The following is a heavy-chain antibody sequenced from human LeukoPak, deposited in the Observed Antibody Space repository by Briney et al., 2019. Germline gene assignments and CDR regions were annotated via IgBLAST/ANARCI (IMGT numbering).Heavy chain of an antibody. CDR3: ARGSSEEMATIAY. V-gene: IGHV1-69*13. CDR2: IIPIFGTA. J-gene: IGHJ4*02. D-gene: IGHD5-24*01. CDR1: GYTFTSYG. Sequence: GAPVKVSCKASGYTFTSYGISWVRQAPGQGLEWMGGIIPIFGTANYAQKFQGRVTITADESTSTAYMELSSLRSEDTAVYFCARGSSEEMATIAYWGQGTLVTVSS.